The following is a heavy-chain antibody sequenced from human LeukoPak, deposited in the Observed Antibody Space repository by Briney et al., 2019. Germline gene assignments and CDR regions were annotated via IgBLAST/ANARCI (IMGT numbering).Heavy chain of an antibody. CDR3: ARDPGGSYDY. V-gene: IGHV3-23*01. Sequence: GGSLRLSCEASGFTFSSYAMSWLRQAPGKGLEWISTISGGTAGSTHYADSVKGRFTISRDNSKNTLFLQMNSLRAEDTALYSCARDPGGSYDYWGQGSLVTVSS. CDR1: GFTFSSYA. CDR2: ISGGTAGST. D-gene: IGHD1-26*01. J-gene: IGHJ4*02.